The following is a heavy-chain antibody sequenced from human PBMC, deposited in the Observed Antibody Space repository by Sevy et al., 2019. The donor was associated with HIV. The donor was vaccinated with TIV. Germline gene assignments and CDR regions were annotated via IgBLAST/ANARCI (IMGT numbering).Heavy chain of an antibody. V-gene: IGHV3-30*18. D-gene: IGHD6-13*01. CDR3: AKSIAASELAYYYYGMDV. CDR2: ISYDGSNK. Sequence: GGCLRLSCAASGFTFSSYGMHWVRQAPGKGLEWVAVISYDGSNKYYADSVKGRFTISRDNSKNTLYLQMNSLRAEDTAVHYWAKSIAASELAYYYYGMDVWGQGTTVTVSS. CDR1: GFTFSSYG. J-gene: IGHJ6*02.